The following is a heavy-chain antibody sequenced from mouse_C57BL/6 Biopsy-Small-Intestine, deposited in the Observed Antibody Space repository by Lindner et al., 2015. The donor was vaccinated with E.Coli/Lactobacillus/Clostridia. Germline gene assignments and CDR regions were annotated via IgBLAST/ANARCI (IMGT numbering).Heavy chain of an antibody. CDR3: ARSGEGYFDY. CDR2: INPSSGYT. CDR1: GYTFTSYW. Sequence: VQLQESGAELAKPGASVKLSCKASGYTFTSYWMHWVKQRPGQGLEWIGYINPSSGYTKYNQKFKDKATLTADKSPSTAYMQLSSLTYEDSAVYYCARSGEGYFDYWGQGTTLTVSS. D-gene: IGHD3-1*01. J-gene: IGHJ2*01. V-gene: IGHV1-7*01.